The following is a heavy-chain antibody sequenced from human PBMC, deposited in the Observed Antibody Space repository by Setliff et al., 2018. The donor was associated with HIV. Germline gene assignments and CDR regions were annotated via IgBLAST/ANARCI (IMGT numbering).Heavy chain of an antibody. J-gene: IGHJ4*02. Sequence: SETLSLTCTVSGASIRTGSYYWGWIRQPPGKGLEWIGTIYYSGTTYYNPSVKSRVTISVDTSKNQFSLNLTSVTATDTAVFYCARLTTTYYYDSSAYYHPVWGQGTLVTVSS. CDR1: GASIRTGSYY. D-gene: IGHD3-22*01. CDR3: ARLTTTYYYDSSAYYHPV. CDR2: IYYSGTT. V-gene: IGHV4-39*01.